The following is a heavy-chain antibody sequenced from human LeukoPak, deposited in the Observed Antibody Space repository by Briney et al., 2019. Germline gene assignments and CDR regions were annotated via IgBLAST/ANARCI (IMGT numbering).Heavy chain of an antibody. CDR3: AKACGGYSAGHACDI. J-gene: IGHJ3*02. Sequence: PGRSLRLSCAASGFTFDDYAMHWVRQAPGKGLEWVSGISWNSGSIGYADSVKGRFTISRDNAKNSLYLQMNSLRAEDMALYYCAKACGGYSAGHACDIWGQGTMVTVSS. V-gene: IGHV3-9*03. D-gene: IGHD2-21*01. CDR1: GFTFDDYA. CDR2: ISWNSGSI.